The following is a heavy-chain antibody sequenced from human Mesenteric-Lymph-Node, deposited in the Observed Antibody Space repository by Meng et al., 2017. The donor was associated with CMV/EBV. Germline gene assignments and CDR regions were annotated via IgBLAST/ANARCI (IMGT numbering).Heavy chain of an antibody. CDR3: ARVTVVPAAIYYYYYYGMDV. V-gene: IGHV3-21*01. Sequence: GGFLRLSCAASGFTFSSYNMNWVRQAPGRGLQWVSSISISGTYIYYADSVKGRFTISRDNAKNSLYLQMNSLRAEDTAVYYCARVTVVPAAIYYYYYYGMDVWGQGTTVTV. CDR1: GFTFSSYN. CDR2: ISISGTYI. D-gene: IGHD2-2*02. J-gene: IGHJ6*02.